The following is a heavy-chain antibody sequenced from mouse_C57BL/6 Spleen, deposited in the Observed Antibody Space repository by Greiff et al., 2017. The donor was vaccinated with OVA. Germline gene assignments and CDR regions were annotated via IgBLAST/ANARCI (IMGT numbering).Heavy chain of an antibody. CDR2: IDPSDSYT. CDR1: GYTFTSYW. V-gene: IGHV1-50*01. Sequence: QVQLQQPGAELVKPGASVKLSCKASGYTFTSYWMQWVKQRPGQGLEWIGEIDPSDSYTNYNQKFKGKATLTVDTSSSTAYMQLSSLTSEDSAVYYCARRSEGDWGTGTTLTVSS. J-gene: IGHJ2*01. CDR3: ARRSEGD.